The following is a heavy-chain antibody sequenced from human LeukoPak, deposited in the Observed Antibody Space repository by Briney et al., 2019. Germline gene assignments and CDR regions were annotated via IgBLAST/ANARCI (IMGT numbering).Heavy chain of an antibody. CDR3: ATVAWFGELIDY. Sequence: GGSLRLSCAASGFTFSSYGMSWVRQAPGKGLEWVSAISGSGGSTYYADSVKGRFTISRDNSKNTLYLQMNSLRAEDTAVYYCATVAWFGELIDYWGQGTLVTVSS. CDR2: ISGSGGST. D-gene: IGHD3-10*01. J-gene: IGHJ4*02. V-gene: IGHV3-23*01. CDR1: GFTFSSYG.